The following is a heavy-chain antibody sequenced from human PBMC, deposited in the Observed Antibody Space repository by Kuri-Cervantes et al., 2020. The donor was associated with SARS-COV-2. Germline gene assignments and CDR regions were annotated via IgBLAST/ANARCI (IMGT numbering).Heavy chain of an antibody. J-gene: IGHJ4*02. D-gene: IGHD2-2*01. CDR1: GGSISSYY. CDR2: IYYSGST. V-gene: IGHV4-59*12. Sequence: SETLSLTCTVSGGSISSYYWSWIRQPPGKGLEWIGYIYYSGSTNYNPSLKSRVTISVDTSKNQSSLKLSSVTAEDTAVYYCARYCSSTSCHRRPGVFDYWGQGTLVTVSS. CDR3: ARYCSSTSCHRRPGVFDY.